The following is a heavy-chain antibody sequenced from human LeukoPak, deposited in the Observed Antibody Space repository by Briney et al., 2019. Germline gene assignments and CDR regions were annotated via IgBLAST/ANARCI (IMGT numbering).Heavy chain of an antibody. CDR2: IWYDGXXX. J-gene: IGHJ4*02. CDR3: AREPESGYVDY. D-gene: IGHD1-26*01. CDR1: GFTFSSYG. Sequence: GGSLRLSCAASGFTFSSYGMHWVRQAPGMXXXWVAVIWYDGXXXXYXXXXXGRFTIXXDNSKNTLYLQMNSLRAEDTAVYYCAREPESGYVDYWGQGTLLTVSS. V-gene: IGHV3-33*01.